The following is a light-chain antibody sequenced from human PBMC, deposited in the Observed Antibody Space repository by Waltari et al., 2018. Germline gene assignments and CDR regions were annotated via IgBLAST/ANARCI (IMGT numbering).Light chain of an antibody. CDR2: GAS. Sequence: EIVLTQSPGSLSSSPGERVTLSCRASQSVSRALAWYQQNPGQAARPLIFGASNRATGIPDRFSGSGSETDFSLTISSLEPEDFAVYYCQHYVRLPATFGRGTKVEIK. CDR3: QHYVRLPAT. CDR1: QSVSRA. V-gene: IGKV3-20*01. J-gene: IGKJ1*01.